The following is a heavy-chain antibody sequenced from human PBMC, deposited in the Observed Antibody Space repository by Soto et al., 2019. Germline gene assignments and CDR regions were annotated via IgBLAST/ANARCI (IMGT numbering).Heavy chain of an antibody. Sequence: QVQLQESGPGLVKPSQTLSLTCTVSGGSISSGDYYWSWIRQPPGKGLEWIGYIYYSGSTYYNPSRKSRVTIAVDTSKNQFSLKLSSVTAADTAVYYCARAHFGVAFFDYWGQGTLVTVSS. D-gene: IGHD3-3*01. J-gene: IGHJ4*02. V-gene: IGHV4-30-4*01. CDR2: IYYSGST. CDR3: ARAHFGVAFFDY. CDR1: GGSISSGDYY.